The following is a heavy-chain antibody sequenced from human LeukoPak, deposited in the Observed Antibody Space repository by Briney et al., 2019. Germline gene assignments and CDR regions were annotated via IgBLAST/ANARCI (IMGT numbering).Heavy chain of an antibody. CDR1: GFTFSSYA. CDR2: ISGSGGST. CDR3: AKDRVVVVAATTGDY. Sequence: GGSLRLSCAASGFTFSSYAMSWVRQAPGKGLKWVSAISGSGGSTYYADSVKGRFTISRDNSKNTLYLQMNSLRAEDTAVYYCAKDRVVVVAATTGDYWGQGTLVTVSS. J-gene: IGHJ4*02. D-gene: IGHD2-15*01. V-gene: IGHV3-23*01.